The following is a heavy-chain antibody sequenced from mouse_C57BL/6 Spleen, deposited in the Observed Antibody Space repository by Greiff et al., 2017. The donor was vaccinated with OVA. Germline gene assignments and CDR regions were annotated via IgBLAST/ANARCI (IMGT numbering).Heavy chain of an antibody. CDR1: GFTFSSYG. CDR2: ISSGGSYT. V-gene: IGHV5-6*02. J-gene: IGHJ1*03. Sequence: EVKLEESGGDLVKPGGSLKLSCAASGFTFSSYGMSWVRQTPDKRLEWVATISSGGSYTYYPDSVKGRFTISRDNAKNTLYLQMSSLKSEDTAMYYCARQDVWGTGTTVTVSS. CDR3: ARQDV.